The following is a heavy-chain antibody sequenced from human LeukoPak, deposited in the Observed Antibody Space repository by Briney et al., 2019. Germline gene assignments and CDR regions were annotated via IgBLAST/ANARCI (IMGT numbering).Heavy chain of an antibody. D-gene: IGHD3-22*01. V-gene: IGHV4-31*03. J-gene: IGHJ4*02. CDR2: IYYSGST. CDR3: ARGDYYDSSGYGHLPYFDY. Sequence: SETLSLTCTVSGGSISSGGYYWSWIRQHPGKGLEGIGYIYYSGSTYYNPSLKSRVTISVDTSKNQFSLKLRSVTAAATAVYYCARGDYYDSSGYGHLPYFDYWGQGTLVTVSS. CDR1: GGSISSGGYY.